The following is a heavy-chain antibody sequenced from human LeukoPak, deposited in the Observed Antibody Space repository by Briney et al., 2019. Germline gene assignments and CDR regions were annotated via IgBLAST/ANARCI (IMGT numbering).Heavy chain of an antibody. CDR1: GYTFTGYY. D-gene: IGHD6-19*01. V-gene: IGHV1-2*02. CDR2: INPNSGGT. J-gene: IGHJ3*02. Sequence: ASVKVSCKASGYTFTGYYMHWVRQAPGQGLEWMGWINPNSGGTNYAQKFQGRVTMTRDTSISTAYMELSRLRSDDTAVYYCHRIGWYGDDAFDIWGQGTMVTVSS. CDR3: HRIGWYGDDAFDI.